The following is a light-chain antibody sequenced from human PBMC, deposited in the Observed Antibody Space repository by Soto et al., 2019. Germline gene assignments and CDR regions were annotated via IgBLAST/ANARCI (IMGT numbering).Light chain of an antibody. J-gene: IGKJ1*01. Sequence: EIVLTQSPATLSFAPGERATLSCRASQSLGIYLAWYQQKLGQAPRLLSYDASNRATGIPARFSGSGSGTDFPITSPSLEPEDFAVYFCKLRSGSWILGQGTKVQIK. CDR3: KLRSGSWI. CDR2: DAS. V-gene: IGKV3-11*01. CDR1: QSLGIY.